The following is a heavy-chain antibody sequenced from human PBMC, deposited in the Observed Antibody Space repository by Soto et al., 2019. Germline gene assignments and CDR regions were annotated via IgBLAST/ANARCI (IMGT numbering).Heavy chain of an antibody. V-gene: IGHV4-34*01. Sequence: QVQLQQWGAGLLKPSETLSLTCAVYGGSFSGYYWSWIRQPPGKGLEWIGEINHSGSTNYNPSLKSRVTISVDTSKNQFSPKLSSVTAADTAVYYCARGNNSSALDYYYYYMDVWGKGTTVTVSS. J-gene: IGHJ6*03. CDR2: INHSGST. D-gene: IGHD6-19*01. CDR1: GGSFSGYY. CDR3: ARGNNSSALDYYYYYMDV.